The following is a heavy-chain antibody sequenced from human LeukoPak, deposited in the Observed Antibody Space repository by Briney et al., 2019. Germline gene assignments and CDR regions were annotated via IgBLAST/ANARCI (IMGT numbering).Heavy chain of an antibody. CDR2: IYPGDSDT. Sequence: PGESLKISCKGSGYSFTSYWIGWVRQMPGEGLEWMGIIYPGDSDTRYSPSFQGQVTISADKSISTAYLQWSSLKASDTAMYYCARTTMVRGVIPSLDYWGQGTLVTVSS. CDR3: ARTTMVRGVIPSLDY. V-gene: IGHV5-51*01. D-gene: IGHD3-10*01. J-gene: IGHJ4*02. CDR1: GYSFTSYW.